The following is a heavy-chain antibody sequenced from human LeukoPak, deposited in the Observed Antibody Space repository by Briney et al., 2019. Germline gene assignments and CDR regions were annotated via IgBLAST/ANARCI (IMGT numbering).Heavy chain of an antibody. J-gene: IGHJ5*02. V-gene: IGHV4-34*01. Sequence: SETLSLTCAVSGGSFIGHYGSWIRQSPGRGLEWIGEITERGSTNYNPSLKSRVTISRDTSKNHFSLKVSSVTAADTAVYYCARGPITEDGTFHSPNPWAQETLVTVSS. D-gene: IGHD1-1*01. CDR2: ITERGST. CDR1: GGSFIGHY. CDR3: ARGPITEDGTFHSPNP.